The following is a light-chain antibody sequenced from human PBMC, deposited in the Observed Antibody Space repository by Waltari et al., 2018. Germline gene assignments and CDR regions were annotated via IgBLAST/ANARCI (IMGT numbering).Light chain of an antibody. Sequence: EIVLTQSPGTLSLSPGATAILSCRASQSVSKYLAWYQQKPGQAPRPLIFGASSRATGIPDRFSGSGSGTDLSLTISRVEPEDFAVYYCQQYASLPATFGQGTKVEIE. V-gene: IGKV3-20*01. CDR1: QSVSKY. J-gene: IGKJ1*01. CDR3: QQYASLPAT. CDR2: GAS.